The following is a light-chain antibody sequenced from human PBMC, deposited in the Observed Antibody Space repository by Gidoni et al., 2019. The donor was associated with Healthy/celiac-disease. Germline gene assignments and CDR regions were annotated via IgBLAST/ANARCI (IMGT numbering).Light chain of an antibody. J-gene: IGKJ2*01. Sequence: DIQMTQSPSSLSASVGDRVTITCRASQSISSYLNWYQQKPGKAPKLLIYAASSLQSGVPSRFSGSGSWTDFTLTISSLQPEDFATYYCQKSYSTPPYTFXXXTKLEIK. CDR2: AAS. V-gene: IGKV1-39*01. CDR1: QSISSY. CDR3: QKSYSTPPYT.